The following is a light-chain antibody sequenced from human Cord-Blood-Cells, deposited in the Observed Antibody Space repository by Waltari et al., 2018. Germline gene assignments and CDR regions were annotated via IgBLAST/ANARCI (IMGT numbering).Light chain of an antibody. J-gene: IGLJ2*01. V-gene: IGLV2-14*01. CDR1: SSHVGGYKY. CDR3: SSYTSSSTVV. CDR2: DVS. Sequence: QSALTQTASVSGSPGQSIPISCTGNSSHVGGYKYVSWYQQHPGKAPTLMIYDVSNRPSGVSNRFSGSKSGNTASLTISGLQAEDEADYYCSSYTSSSTVVFGGGTKLTVL.